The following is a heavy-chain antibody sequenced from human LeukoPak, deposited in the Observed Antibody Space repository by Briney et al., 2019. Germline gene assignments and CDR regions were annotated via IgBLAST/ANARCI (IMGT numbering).Heavy chain of an antibody. Sequence: PSGTLSLTCAVSGGSISSSNWWSWVRQPPGKGLEWIGEIYHSGSTNYNPSLKSRVTISVDKSKNQFSLKLSSVTAADTAVYYCASFDYNLQYCSGGSCHDNWFDPWGQGTLVTVSS. V-gene: IGHV4-4*02. J-gene: IGHJ5*02. D-gene: IGHD2-15*01. CDR2: IYHSGST. CDR3: ASFDYNLQYCSGGSCHDNWFDP. CDR1: GGSISSSNW.